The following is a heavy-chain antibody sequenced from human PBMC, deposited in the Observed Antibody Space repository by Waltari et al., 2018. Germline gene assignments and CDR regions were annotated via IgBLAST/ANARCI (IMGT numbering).Heavy chain of an antibody. D-gene: IGHD2-8*02. V-gene: IGHV4-34*01. J-gene: IGHJ5*02. Sequence: QVQLQQWGAGLLKPSETLSLTCAVYGGSFSGYYWSWIRQPPGKGLEWIGEITHSGSTNYNPSLKSRVTISVATSKNQFSLKLSSVTAADTAVYYCAREVLAYNRFDVWGPGVLVTVSS. CDR1: GGSFSGYY. CDR2: ITHSGST. CDR3: AREVLAYNRFDV.